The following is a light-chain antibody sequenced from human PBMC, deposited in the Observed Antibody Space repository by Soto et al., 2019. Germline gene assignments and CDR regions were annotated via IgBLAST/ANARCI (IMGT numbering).Light chain of an antibody. V-gene: IGLV6-57*01. CDR1: SGSIASYY. CDR2: EGN. Sequence: NFMLTQPHSVSESPGKTVTISCARSSGSIASYYVQWYQQRPGSSPTTVIYEGNQRPSGVPDRFSGSIDSSSNSASLTISGLKTEDEADYYCQSYDSSNHVVFGGGTQLTVL. CDR3: QSYDSSNHVV. J-gene: IGLJ2*01.